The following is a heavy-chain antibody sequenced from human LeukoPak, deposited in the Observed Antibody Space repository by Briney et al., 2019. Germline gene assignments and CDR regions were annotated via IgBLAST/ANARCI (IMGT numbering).Heavy chain of an antibody. J-gene: IGHJ4*02. CDR2: IRYDGTNK. V-gene: IGHV3-30*02. CDR3: ARAPGYGAAYYFDY. Sequence: AGGSLRLSCAASGFTFTYYAIRWVRQAPGKGLEWVAFIRYDGTNKNYADSVKGRFTISRDNSKNTLYLQMNSLRAEDTAVYYCARAPGYGAAYYFDYWGQGTLVTVSS. D-gene: IGHD1-1*01. CDR1: GFTFTYYA.